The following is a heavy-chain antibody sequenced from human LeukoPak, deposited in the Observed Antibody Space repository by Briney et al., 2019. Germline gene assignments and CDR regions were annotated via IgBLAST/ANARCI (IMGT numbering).Heavy chain of an antibody. D-gene: IGHD2-2*02. CDR2: INSDGSTT. CDR1: GFTLSSYW. J-gene: IGHJ4*02. Sequence: PGGSLRLSCAGSGFTLSSYWMFWVRQAPGKGLLWVSRINSDGSTTNYADSVKGRFTISRDNAKNTLYLQMNSLRAEDTAVYYCARADYTTSKIIHWGQGTLVTVSS. V-gene: IGHV3-74*01. CDR3: ARADYTTSKIIH.